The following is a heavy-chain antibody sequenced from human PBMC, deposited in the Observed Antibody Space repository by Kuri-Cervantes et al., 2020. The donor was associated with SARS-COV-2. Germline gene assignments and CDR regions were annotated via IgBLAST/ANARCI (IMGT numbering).Heavy chain of an antibody. D-gene: IGHD1-1*01. J-gene: IGHJ4*02. V-gene: IGHV3-74*01. Sequence: GGSLRLSCAASGFTFSRYWMHWVRQGPGKGLVWVSCINSDGTNITYADSVKGRFTLSRDNAKNMLFLQMNSLRAEDTAVYYCVRDGDHWNFDYWGQGTLVTVSS. CDR2: INSDGTNI. CDR1: GFTFSRYW. CDR3: VRDGDHWNFDY.